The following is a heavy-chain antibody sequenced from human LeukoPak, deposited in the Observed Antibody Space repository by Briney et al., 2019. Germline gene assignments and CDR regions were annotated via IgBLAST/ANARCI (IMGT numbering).Heavy chain of an antibody. CDR1: GGSISSGGYY. CDR3: ARGYLGEAYLY. V-gene: IGHV4-31*03. CDR2: IYYSGST. D-gene: IGHD1-26*01. J-gene: IGHJ4*02. Sequence: SETLSLTCTVSGGSISSGGYYWSWIRQHPGKGLEWIGYIYYSGSTYYNPSLKSRVTISVDTSKNQFSLKLSSVTAADTAVYYCARGYLGEAYLYWGQGTLVTVSS.